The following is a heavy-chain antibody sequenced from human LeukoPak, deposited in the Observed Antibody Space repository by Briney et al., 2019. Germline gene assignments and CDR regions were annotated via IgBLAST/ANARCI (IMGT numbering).Heavy chain of an antibody. J-gene: IGHJ4*02. CDR2: ISSSSSYI. CDR1: GFTFSSYS. V-gene: IGHV3-21*01. Sequence: GGSLRLSCAASGFTFSSYSMNWVRQAPGKGLEWVSSISSSSSYIYYADSVKGRFTISRDNAKNSLYLQMNSLRAEDTAVYYCARGYSGYVGGDYWGQGTLVTVSS. D-gene: IGHD5-12*01. CDR3: ARGYSGYVGGDY.